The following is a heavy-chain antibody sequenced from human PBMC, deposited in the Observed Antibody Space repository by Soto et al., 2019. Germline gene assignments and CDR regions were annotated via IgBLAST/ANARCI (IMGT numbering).Heavy chain of an antibody. D-gene: IGHD5-12*01. CDR1: GFTFSSYW. CDR3: VRSRGGYNLVGDK. J-gene: IGHJ4*02. V-gene: IGHV3-74*01. Sequence: EVQLVESGGGLVQPGGSLRVSCAASGFTFSSYWMHWVRQAPGKGLVWVSRINADGSTTTYADSVKGRFTISRDNAKNTLSLQMNSLRAEDSAIYYWVRSRGGYNLVGDKRGQGTLVTVSS. CDR2: INADGSTT.